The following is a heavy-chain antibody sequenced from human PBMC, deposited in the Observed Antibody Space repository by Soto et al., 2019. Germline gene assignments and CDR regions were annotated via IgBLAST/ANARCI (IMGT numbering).Heavy chain of an antibody. CDR1: GGTFSSYA. V-gene: IGHV1-69*06. Sequence: QVQLVQSGAEVKKPGSSVKVSCKASGGTFSSYAISWVRQAPGQGLEWMGGIIPIFGTANYAQKFQGRVTITADKSTSTAYMELSRLRSEDTAVYYCARVEGATISTYYGMDVWGQGTTVTVSS. J-gene: IGHJ6*02. D-gene: IGHD5-12*01. CDR3: ARVEGATISTYYGMDV. CDR2: IIPIFGTA.